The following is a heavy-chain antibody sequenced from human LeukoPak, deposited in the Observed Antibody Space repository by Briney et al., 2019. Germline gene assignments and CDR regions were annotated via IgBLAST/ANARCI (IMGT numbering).Heavy chain of an antibody. CDR1: GGTFSSYA. V-gene: IGHV1-69*05. CDR3: ARTITIFGVHTGNWFDP. J-gene: IGHJ5*02. D-gene: IGHD3-3*01. Sequence: SVKVSCKASGGTFSSYAISWVRQAPGQGLEWMGGIIPICGTANYAQKFQGRVTITTDESTSTAYMEVNSLRSEDTAVYYCARTITIFGVHTGNWFDPWGQGTLVTVSS. CDR2: IIPICGTA.